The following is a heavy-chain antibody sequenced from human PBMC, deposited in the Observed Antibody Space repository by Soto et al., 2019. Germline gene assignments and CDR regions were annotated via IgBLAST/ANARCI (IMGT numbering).Heavy chain of an antibody. V-gene: IGHV4-39*01. D-gene: IGHD3-10*01. Sequence: ASETLSLTCTVSGGSISSSSSYYWGWIRQPPGKGLEWIGSIYYSGNTYYNPSLKSRVTISIDTSKNQFSLKLSSVTAADTAIYYCARTYYYGSGRFDPWGQGTLVTVSS. CDR3: ARTYYYGSGRFDP. J-gene: IGHJ5*02. CDR2: IYYSGNT. CDR1: GGSISSSSSYY.